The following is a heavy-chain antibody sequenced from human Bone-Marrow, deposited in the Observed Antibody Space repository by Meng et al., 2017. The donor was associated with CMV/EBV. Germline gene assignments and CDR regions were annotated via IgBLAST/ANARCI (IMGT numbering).Heavy chain of an antibody. V-gene: IGHV3-11*04. Sequence: GESLKISCAASGFTFSDYYMSWIRQAPGKGLEWVSYISSSGSTIYYADSVKGRFTISRDNSKNTLYLQMNSLRAEDTAVYYCANSVGATTFFASWGQGTLVTVSS. J-gene: IGHJ5*01. CDR2: ISSSGSTI. CDR1: GFTFSDYY. CDR3: ANSVGATTFFAS. D-gene: IGHD1-26*01.